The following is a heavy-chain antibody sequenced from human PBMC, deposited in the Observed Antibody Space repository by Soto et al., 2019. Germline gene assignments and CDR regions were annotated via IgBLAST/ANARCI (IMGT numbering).Heavy chain of an antibody. CDR1: GFTFSSYA. Sequence: QPGGSLRLSCAASGFTFSSYAMSWVRQAPGKGLQWVSGITTSGGGTYYADSVKGRFTISRDNSMNTLFLRMNSLRAEDTAIYYCAKVSVLGYDSSGSLYYFDSWGQGTLVTVSS. CDR3: AKVSVLGYDSSGSLYYFDS. V-gene: IGHV3-23*01. CDR2: ITTSGGGT. J-gene: IGHJ4*02. D-gene: IGHD3-22*01.